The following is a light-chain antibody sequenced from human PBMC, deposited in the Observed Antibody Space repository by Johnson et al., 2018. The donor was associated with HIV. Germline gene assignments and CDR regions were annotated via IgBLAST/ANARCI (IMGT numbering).Light chain of an antibody. CDR2: ENT. J-gene: IGLJ1*01. V-gene: IGLV1-51*02. Sequence: QSVLTQPPSVSAAPGQKVTISCSGSSSNIGDNYVSWYQQLPGTAPKLLIYENTKRPSGIPDRFSGSKSGTSATLGITGLQTGDEGDYYCGTWDSSLSAGFYVCGTGTKVTVL. CDR1: SSNIGDNY. CDR3: GTWDSSLSAGFYV.